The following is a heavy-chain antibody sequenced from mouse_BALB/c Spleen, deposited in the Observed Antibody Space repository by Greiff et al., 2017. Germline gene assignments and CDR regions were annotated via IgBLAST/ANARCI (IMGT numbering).Heavy chain of an antibody. J-gene: IGHJ4*01. V-gene: IGHV14-3*02. CDR2: IDPANGNT. CDR3: ARSGTTRDYAMDY. Sequence: VQLKESGAELVKPGASVKLSCTASGFNIKDSYMHWVKQRPEQGLEWIGRIDPANGNTNYEPKFQGKATITADKSSNTAYLQLSSLKSEDTAVYSCARSGTTRDYAMDYWGQGTSVTVSS. D-gene: IGHD1-1*01. CDR1: GFNIKDSY.